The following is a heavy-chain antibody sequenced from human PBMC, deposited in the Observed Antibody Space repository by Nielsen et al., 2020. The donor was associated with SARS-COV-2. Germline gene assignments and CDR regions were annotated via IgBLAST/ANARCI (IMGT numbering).Heavy chain of an antibody. CDR2: INSDGSST. V-gene: IGHV3-74*01. CDR3: VRGLQVPNGLAHR. Sequence: GGSLRLSCAASAFTFSTYWMHWVRQAPGNGLVWVSRINSDGSSTSYADSVKGRFTISRDNAKNTLYLQMNSLRAEDTAVYYCVRGLQVPNGLAHRWGQGTLVTVSS. J-gene: IGHJ4*02. CDR1: AFTFSTYW. D-gene: IGHD3-16*01.